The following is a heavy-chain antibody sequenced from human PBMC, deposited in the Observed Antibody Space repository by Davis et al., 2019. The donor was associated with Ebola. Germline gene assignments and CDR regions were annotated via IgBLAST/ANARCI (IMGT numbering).Heavy chain of an antibody. CDR2: INPKSGGT. J-gene: IGHJ6*03. D-gene: IGHD5/OR15-5a*01. Sequence: AASVKVSCKASGYTFIEYYIHWVRQAPGQGLEWMGWINPKSGGTKYAQKFQDWVTMTRDTSISTAYVELSGLTSDDTALYSCARAVSPTSDYYMDVWGKGTAVTVSS. V-gene: IGHV1-2*04. CDR1: GYTFIEYY. CDR3: ARAVSPTSDYYMDV.